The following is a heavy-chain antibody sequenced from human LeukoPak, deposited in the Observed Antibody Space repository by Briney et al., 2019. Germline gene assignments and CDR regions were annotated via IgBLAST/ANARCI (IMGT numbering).Heavy chain of an antibody. D-gene: IGHD3-10*01. V-gene: IGHV3-23*01. CDR2: ISGNGGDT. Sequence: GGSLRLSCAASGFTFNNYALSWVRQAPGKGLEWVSAISGNGGDTYYADSVKGRFTVSRDISKSTLYLQMNSLRVEDTAVYYCAKHDGSGSYFDFWGQGTLVTVSS. J-gene: IGHJ4*02. CDR1: GFTFNNYA. CDR3: AKHDGSGSYFDF.